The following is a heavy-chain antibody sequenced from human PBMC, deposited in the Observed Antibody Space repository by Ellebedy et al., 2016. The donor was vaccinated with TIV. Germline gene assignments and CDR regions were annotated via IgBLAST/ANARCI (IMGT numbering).Heavy chain of an antibody. J-gene: IGHJ4*02. V-gene: IGHV4-59*12. CDR1: GGSISSYY. Sequence: MPSETLSHTCTVSGGSISSYYWSWIRQPPGKGLEWIGYIYYSGSTNYNPSLKSRVTISVDTSKNQFSLKLSSVTAADTAVYYCARVGFEWLRLLYYFDYWGQGTLVTVSS. CDR3: ARVGFEWLRLLYYFDY. D-gene: IGHD5-12*01. CDR2: IYYSGST.